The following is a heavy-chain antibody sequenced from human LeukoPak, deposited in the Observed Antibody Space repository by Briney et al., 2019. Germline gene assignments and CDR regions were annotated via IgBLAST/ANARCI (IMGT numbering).Heavy chain of an antibody. Sequence: GESLKISCQASGYSFSDYWIGWVRQMPGKGLEWMGIIYPGDSDTRYSPSFQGQVTISADKSISTAYLQWSSLKASDTAMYYCARHISSGWPDYWGQGTLVTVSS. CDR3: ARHISSGWPDY. V-gene: IGHV5-51*01. D-gene: IGHD6-19*01. CDR1: GYSFSDYW. J-gene: IGHJ4*02. CDR2: IYPGDSDT.